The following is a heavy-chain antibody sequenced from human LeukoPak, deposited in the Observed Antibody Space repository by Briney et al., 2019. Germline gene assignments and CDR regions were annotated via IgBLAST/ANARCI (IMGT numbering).Heavy chain of an antibody. V-gene: IGHV3-64*01. CDR1: GFPFSSYA. Sequence: GGSLRLSCAASGFPFSSYAMHWVRHSPGKGLEYVSAICSNGGSTYYANSVKGRFTISRDNSKNTLYLRMGSLRAEDMAVYYCARGGSSGYYYARNWFDPWGQGTLVTVSS. D-gene: IGHD3-22*01. CDR2: ICSNGGST. J-gene: IGHJ5*02. CDR3: ARGGSSGYYYARNWFDP.